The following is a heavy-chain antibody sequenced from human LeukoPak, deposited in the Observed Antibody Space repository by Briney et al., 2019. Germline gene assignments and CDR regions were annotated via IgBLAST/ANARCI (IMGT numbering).Heavy chain of an antibody. Sequence: PGGSLRLSCVASAFTFSNCWMSWVRQTPGRGLEWVANINQDGGEKYYADSVKGRFTITRDNAKNSLYLQINSLRAEDTAVYYCAKDFAAAAYWGQGTLVTVSS. J-gene: IGHJ4*02. V-gene: IGHV3-7*01. CDR3: AKDFAAAAY. D-gene: IGHD6-13*01. CDR1: AFTFSNCW. CDR2: INQDGGEK.